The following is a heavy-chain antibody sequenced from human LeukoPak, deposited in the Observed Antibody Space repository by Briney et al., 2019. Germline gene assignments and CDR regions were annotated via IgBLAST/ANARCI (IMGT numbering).Heavy chain of an antibody. V-gene: IGHV1-8*01. CDR3: ARQAHSSSWYLDYYYGMDV. CDR1: GYTFTNYD. CDR2: MNPNSGNT. D-gene: IGHD6-13*01. Sequence: ASVKVSCKASGYTFTNYDINWVRQATGQGLEWMGWMNPNSGNTGYAQKFQGRVTMTRNTSISTAYMELSSLRSEDTAVYYCARQAHSSSWYLDYYYGMDVWGQGTTVTVSS. J-gene: IGHJ6*02.